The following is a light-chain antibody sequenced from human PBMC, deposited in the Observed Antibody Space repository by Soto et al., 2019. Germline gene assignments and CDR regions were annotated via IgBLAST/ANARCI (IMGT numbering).Light chain of an antibody. CDR1: SSDVGGYNY. CDR3: SSNPSISTLYNYV. Sequence: QSALTQPASVSGSPGQSITISCTGTSSDVGGYNYVSWYQQHPVKAPKLMIYDVSNRTSGVSNRFSGYKSGNTASLTISGRQAADEADYECSSNPSISTLYNYVFGTEIKLTVL. J-gene: IGLJ1*01. CDR2: DVS. V-gene: IGLV2-14*01.